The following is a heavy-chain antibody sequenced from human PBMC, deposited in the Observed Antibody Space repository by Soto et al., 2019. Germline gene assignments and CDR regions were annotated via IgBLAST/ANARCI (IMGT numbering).Heavy chain of an antibody. Sequence: ASVKVSCKASGYTFTSYDINWVRQATGQGLEWMGWMNPNSGNTGYAQKFQGRVTMTRNTSINTAYMELNSLRSEDTAVYYCATGTDPQGRGEVLNYWGQGTLVTVSS. CDR3: ATGTDPQGRGEVLNY. V-gene: IGHV1-8*01. CDR2: MNPNSGNT. J-gene: IGHJ4*02. CDR1: GYTFTSYD. D-gene: IGHD3-10*01.